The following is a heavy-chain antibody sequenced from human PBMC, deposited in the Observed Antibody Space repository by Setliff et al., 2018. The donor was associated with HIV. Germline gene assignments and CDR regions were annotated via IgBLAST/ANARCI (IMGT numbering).Heavy chain of an antibody. CDR2: IHHTGRT. J-gene: IGHJ4*02. V-gene: IGHV4-38-2*01. Sequence: TSETLSLTCAVSGYSITSGYYWGWIRQPPGKGLEWIGSIHHTGRTYYNPSLKSRITISLDTSKNQYSLELTSVTAADTAVYYCARGSSSGTDLAVLWGQGTLVTVSS. D-gene: IGHD3-22*01. CDR1: GYSITSGYY. CDR3: ARGSSSGTDLAVL.